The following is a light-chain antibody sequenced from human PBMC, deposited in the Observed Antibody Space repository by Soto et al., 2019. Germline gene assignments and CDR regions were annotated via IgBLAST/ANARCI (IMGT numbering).Light chain of an antibody. CDR3: QQSFGTPLT. V-gene: IGKV1-5*03. Sequence: GDRVTITCRASQSITTWLAWYQQRPGKAPKLLIYKASSLQSGVPSRFSGTGSGTDFTLTITSLQPEDSATYYCQQSFGTPLTFGGGTKVEIK. CDR1: QSITTW. J-gene: IGKJ4*01. CDR2: KAS.